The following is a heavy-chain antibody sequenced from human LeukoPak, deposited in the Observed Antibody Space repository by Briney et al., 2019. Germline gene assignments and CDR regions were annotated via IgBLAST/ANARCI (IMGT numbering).Heavy chain of an antibody. V-gene: IGHV4-59*08. D-gene: IGHD2-15*01. Sequence: SETLSLTCTVSGGSISNDYWSWIRQSPGKGLEWIASIYYSGSTYYNPSLKSRVTISVDTSKNQFSLKLTSVTAADTAMYYCARHREEYCSGGSCYARGIGFWGQGLLVTVSS. CDR3: ARHREEYCSGGSCYARGIGF. CDR1: GGSISNDY. CDR2: IYYSGST. J-gene: IGHJ4*02.